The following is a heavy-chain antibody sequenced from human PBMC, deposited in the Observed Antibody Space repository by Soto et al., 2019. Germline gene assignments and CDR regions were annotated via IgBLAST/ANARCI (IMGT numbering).Heavy chain of an antibody. CDR1: GFTFSSYS. CDR2: ISSSSSTI. J-gene: IGHJ4*02. Sequence: HPGGSLRLSCAASGFTFSSYSMNWVRQAPGKGLEWVSYISSSSSTIYYADSVKGRFTISRDNAKNSLYLQMNSLRDEDTAVYYCARGPYYYDSSGHNEFDYWGQGTLVTVSS. V-gene: IGHV3-48*02. D-gene: IGHD3-22*01. CDR3: ARGPYYYDSSGHNEFDY.